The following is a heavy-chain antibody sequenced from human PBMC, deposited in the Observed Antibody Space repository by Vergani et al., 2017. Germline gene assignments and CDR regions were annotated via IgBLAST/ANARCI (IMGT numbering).Heavy chain of an antibody. V-gene: IGHV3-11*04. CDR2: ISNSGNTI. CDR1: GFSFSDHY. CDR3: ARDIGRNYYYYGMDV. J-gene: IGHJ6*02. D-gene: IGHD3-10*01. Sequence: QVQLVESGGGLVKPGGSLRLSCAASGFSFSDHYMTWIRQAPGKGLEWVSYISNSGNTIEYADSVKGRFSISRDNAKSSLFLQMDSLRAEDTAVYYCARDIGRNYYYYGMDVWGQGTTVTVSS.